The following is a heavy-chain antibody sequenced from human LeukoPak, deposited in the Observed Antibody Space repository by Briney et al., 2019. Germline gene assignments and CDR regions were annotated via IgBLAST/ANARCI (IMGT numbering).Heavy chain of an antibody. CDR3: ARDENGYVWGSFRA. V-gene: IGHV4-39*07. CDR2: IYYSGST. Sequence: SETLSLTCTVSGGSISSSSYYWGWIRQPPGKGLEWIGNIYYSGSTYYNPSLESRVTMSLDTSKNQFSLKLSSVSAADTAVYYCARDENGYVWGSFRAWGQGTLVTVSS. CDR1: GGSISSSSYY. J-gene: IGHJ5*02. D-gene: IGHD3-16*02.